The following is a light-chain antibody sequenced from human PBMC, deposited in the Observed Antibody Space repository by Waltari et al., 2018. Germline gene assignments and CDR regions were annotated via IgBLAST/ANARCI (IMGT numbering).Light chain of an antibody. J-gene: IGKJ4*01. CDR1: QILSNY. CDR3: QQYGSWPLT. CDR2: DAS. Sequence: TVMTQSPATLSVSPGQRATLPSRASQILSNYLAWYQQKPGQAPRLLIYDASTRATGIPARFSGSGSGTEFTLAISSLQSEDIAVYYCQQYGSWPLTFGGGTKVEFK. V-gene: IGKV3-15*01.